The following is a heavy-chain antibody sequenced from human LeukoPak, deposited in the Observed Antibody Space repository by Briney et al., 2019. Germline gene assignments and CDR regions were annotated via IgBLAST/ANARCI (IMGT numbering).Heavy chain of an antibody. V-gene: IGHV2-5*02. D-gene: IGHD6-13*01. CDR2: IFWDDDK. Sequence: TLSLTCTVSGGSISSSNYYWGWIRRPPGKALEWLALIFWDDDKRYSTSLKNRLTITKDTSKNQVFLTMTDMDPVDTATYYCAHTFGNWYWAFDIWGQGTMVTVSS. CDR1: GGSISSSNYY. J-gene: IGHJ3*02. CDR3: AHTFGNWYWAFDI.